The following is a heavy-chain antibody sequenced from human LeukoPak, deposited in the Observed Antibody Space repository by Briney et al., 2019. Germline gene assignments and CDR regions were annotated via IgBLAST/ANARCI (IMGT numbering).Heavy chain of an antibody. CDR3: ARGGSSGNWFDP. CDR2: IYHSGST. J-gene: IGHJ5*02. CDR1: GYSISSGYY. D-gene: IGHD3-22*01. Sequence: SETLSLTCAVSGYSISSGYYWGWIRQPPGKGLEWIGSIYHSGSTYYNPSLKSRVTISVDTSKNQFSLKLSSVTAADTAVYYCARGGSSGNWFDPWGQGTLVTVSS. V-gene: IGHV4-38-2*01.